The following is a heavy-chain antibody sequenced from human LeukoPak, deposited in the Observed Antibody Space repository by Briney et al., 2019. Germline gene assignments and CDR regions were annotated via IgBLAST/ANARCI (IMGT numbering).Heavy chain of an antibody. J-gene: IGHJ5*02. CDR3: VRDGEGVGISVNYWFDP. CDR1: GYTFTSYY. V-gene: IGHV1-46*01. D-gene: IGHD3-10*01. Sequence: ASVKVSCKASGYTFTSYYMHWVRQAPGQGLEWMGIINPSGGSTSYAQKFQGRVTMTRETSTSTAYMELRDLRSEDTAVYYCVRDGEGVGISVNYWFDPWGQGTLVTVSS. CDR2: INPSGGST.